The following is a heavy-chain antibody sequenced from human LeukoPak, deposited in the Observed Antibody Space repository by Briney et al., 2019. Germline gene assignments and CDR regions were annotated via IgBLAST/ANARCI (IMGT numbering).Heavy chain of an antibody. CDR1: GGTFSSYA. V-gene: IGHV1-69*13. CDR2: IIPIFGTA. D-gene: IGHD6-13*01. CDR3: ATEPQTLVPYSSSWYSKPEGNFDY. J-gene: IGHJ4*02. Sequence: GASVEVSCKASGGTFSSYAISWVRQAPGQGLEWMGGIIPIFGTANYAQKFQGRVTITADESTSTAYMELSSLRSEDTAVYYCATEPQTLVPYSSSWYSKPEGNFDYWGQGTLVTVSS.